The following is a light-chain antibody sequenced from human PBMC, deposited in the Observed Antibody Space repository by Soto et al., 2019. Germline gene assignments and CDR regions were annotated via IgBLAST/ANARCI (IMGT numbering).Light chain of an antibody. CDR2: HVT. V-gene: IGLV2-14*01. CDR3: SSYTSNITPYV. J-gene: IGLJ1*01. CDR1: SSDVGGYNF. Sequence: QSALTQPASMSGSPGQSITISCTGTSSDVGGYNFVSWYQQHPGKAPKLMIYHVTNRPSGVSSRFSGSKSGNTASLTISGLQAEDEADSSFSSYTSNITPYVFGTGTKLTVL.